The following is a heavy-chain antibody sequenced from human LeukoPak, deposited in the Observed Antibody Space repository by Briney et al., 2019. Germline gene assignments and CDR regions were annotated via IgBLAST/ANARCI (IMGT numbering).Heavy chain of an antibody. CDR2: IIPILGIA. J-gene: IGHJ4*02. CDR1: GYTFTSYG. V-gene: IGHV1-69*04. CDR3: ATKKYYYGSGPEGY. Sequence: ASVKVSCKASGYTFTSYGISWVRQAPGQGLEWMGRIIPILGIANYAQKFQGRVTITADKSTSTAYMELSSLRSEDTAVYYCATKKYYYGSGPEGYWGQGTLVTVSS. D-gene: IGHD3-10*01.